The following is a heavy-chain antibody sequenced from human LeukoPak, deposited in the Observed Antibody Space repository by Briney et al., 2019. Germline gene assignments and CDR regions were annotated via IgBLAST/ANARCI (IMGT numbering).Heavy chain of an antibody. CDR3: ARRPPFAF. Sequence: QPGGSLTHSCAASGFTFCSIAMHGVRQAPGKGLEWVAVISYDGSNKYYADSVKGRFTISRDNSKNTLYLQMNSLRAEDTAVYYCARRPPFAFWGQGTLVTVSS. J-gene: IGHJ4*02. V-gene: IGHV3-30-3*01. CDR2: ISYDGSNK. CDR1: GFTFCSIA.